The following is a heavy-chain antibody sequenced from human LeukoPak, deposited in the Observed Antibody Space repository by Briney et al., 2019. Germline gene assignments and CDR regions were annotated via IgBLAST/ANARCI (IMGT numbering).Heavy chain of an antibody. V-gene: IGHV3-7*03. CDR3: AREDRGSYYSDY. CDR2: IKQDGSEK. CDR1: GFSFSSYG. J-gene: IGHJ4*02. D-gene: IGHD1-26*01. Sequence: PGGSLRLSCAASGFSFSSYGMHWVRQAPGKGLEWVANIKQDGSEKYYVDSVKGRFTISRDNAKNSLYLQMNSLRAEDTAVYYCAREDRGSYYSDYWGQGTLVTVSS.